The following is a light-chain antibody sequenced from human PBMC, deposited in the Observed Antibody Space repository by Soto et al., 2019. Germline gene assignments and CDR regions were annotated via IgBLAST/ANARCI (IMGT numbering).Light chain of an antibody. CDR2: RAS. CDR3: LQHSSYPFP. V-gene: IGKV1-17*01. J-gene: IGKJ3*01. CDR1: QGIRGD. Sequence: DIQMTQSPSFLSPSIGDRITITCRASQGIRGDLSWFQQKPGKAPVRLIYRASFLQAGVPSRFSGSGSGTEFTLTIISLQPEVFATYYCLQHSSYPFPFGPENEVHV.